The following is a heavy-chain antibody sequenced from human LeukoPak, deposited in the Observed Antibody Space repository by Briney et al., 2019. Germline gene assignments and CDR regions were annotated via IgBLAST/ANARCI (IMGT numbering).Heavy chain of an antibody. CDR1: GGSISSSSYY. CDR3: ARRTHYYDSSGYLAGYYYYGMDV. Sequence: RASETLSLTCTVSGGSISSSSYYWGWIRQPPGKGLEWIGSIYYSGSTNYNPSLKSRVTISVDTSKNQFSLKLSSVTAADTAVYYCARRTHYYDSSGYLAGYYYYGMDVWGQGTTVTVSS. J-gene: IGHJ6*02. CDR2: IYYSGST. D-gene: IGHD3-22*01. V-gene: IGHV4-39*07.